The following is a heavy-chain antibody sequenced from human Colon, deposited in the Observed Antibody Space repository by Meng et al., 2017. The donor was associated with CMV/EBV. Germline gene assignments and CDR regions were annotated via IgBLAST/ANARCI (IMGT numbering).Heavy chain of an antibody. CDR2: MEPTTGRT. CDR3: ASHSSYVWGSHH. D-gene: IGHD3-16*01. CDR1: GYSFTGYY. Sequence: QVQLVEFGAEGRMPGASVRVSCKASGYSFTGYYIHWVRQAPGQGLEWMGWMEPTTGRTDYAQKFQGTVTMTRDTSISTAYLELSRLTSDDTAVYYCASHSSYVWGSHHWGQGTLVTVSS. J-gene: IGHJ1*01. V-gene: IGHV1-2*02.